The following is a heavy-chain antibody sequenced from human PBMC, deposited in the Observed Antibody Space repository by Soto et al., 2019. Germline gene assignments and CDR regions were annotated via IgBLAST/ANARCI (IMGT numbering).Heavy chain of an antibody. J-gene: IGHJ5*02. CDR3: ARTAHCTSTSCYSGWFDP. V-gene: IGHV4-39*01. D-gene: IGHD2-2*01. CDR2: IFYSGST. Sequence: ASETLSLTCTVSGGSISSSPYYWGWVRQPPGKGLEYIASIFYSGSTYYNPSLKSRVTISVDMSKNQFSLKLSSVTAADTAVYYCARTAHCTSTSCYSGWFDPWGQGTLVTVSS. CDR1: GGSISSSPYY.